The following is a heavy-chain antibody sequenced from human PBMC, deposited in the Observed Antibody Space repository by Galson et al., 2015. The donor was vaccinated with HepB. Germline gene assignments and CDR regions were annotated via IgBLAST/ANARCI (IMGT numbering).Heavy chain of an antibody. CDR1: GLIFSEYS. Sequence: ALRLSGAASGLIFSEYSMHWVRQAPGKGLEWVAVVSYDGSNKNYADSVKGRFTISRDNSKNTLFLQMKSLRGEDTAVYYCAQDKRSISARHVSYYYYGMDVWGQGTTVTVSS. J-gene: IGHJ6*02. CDR3: AQDKRSISARHVSYYYYGMDV. D-gene: IGHD6-6*01. V-gene: IGHV3-30*18. CDR2: VSYDGSNK.